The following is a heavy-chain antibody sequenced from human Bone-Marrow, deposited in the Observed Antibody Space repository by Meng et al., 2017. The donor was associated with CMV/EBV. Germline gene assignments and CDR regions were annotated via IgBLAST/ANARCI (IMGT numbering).Heavy chain of an antibody. V-gene: IGHV4-39*07. D-gene: IGHD6-19*01. CDR3: ARQGTIAVAGTNFLTYASSIFDY. CDR2: IFYGENT. Sequence: SETLSLTCTVSGGSISSSSCYWGWIRQPPGKGLVWIGSIFYGENTFYNPSLRSRVTISVDTSKNQFSLRLSSVTAADTAVYYCARQGTIAVAGTNFLTYASSIFDYWGQGTLVTVSS. J-gene: IGHJ4*02. CDR1: GGSISSSSCY.